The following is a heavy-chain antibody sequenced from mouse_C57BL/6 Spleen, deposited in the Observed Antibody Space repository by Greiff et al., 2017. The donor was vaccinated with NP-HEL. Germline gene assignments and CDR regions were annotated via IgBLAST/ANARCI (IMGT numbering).Heavy chain of an antibody. CDR2: ISSGSSTI. Sequence: EVKVVESGGGLVKPGGSLKLSCAASGFTFSDYGMHWVRQAPGKGLEWVAYISSGSSTIYYADTVKGRFTISRDNAKSTLFLQMTSLRSEDTAMYYCARGGYYGSFDYWGQGTTLTVSS. CDR1: GFTFSDYG. J-gene: IGHJ2*01. V-gene: IGHV5-17*01. D-gene: IGHD1-1*01. CDR3: ARGGYYGSFDY.